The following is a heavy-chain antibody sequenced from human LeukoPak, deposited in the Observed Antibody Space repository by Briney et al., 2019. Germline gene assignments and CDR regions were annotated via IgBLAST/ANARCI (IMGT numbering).Heavy chain of an antibody. CDR2: INWNSGST. J-gene: IGHJ4*02. Sequence: PGGSLRLSCAASGLTFNNFAMYWVRHVPTKGLEWVSGINWNSGSTVYAASVKGRFTISRDNAKNSLYLQMNSLRVEDTAFYYCAKRSCSGGRCYFDYWGQGTLVTVSS. CDR3: AKRSCSGGRCYFDY. V-gene: IGHV3-9*01. CDR1: GLTFNNFA. D-gene: IGHD2-15*01.